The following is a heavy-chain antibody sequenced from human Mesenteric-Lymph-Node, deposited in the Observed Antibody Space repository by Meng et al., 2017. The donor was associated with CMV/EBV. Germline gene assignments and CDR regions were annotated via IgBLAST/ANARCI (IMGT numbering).Heavy chain of an antibody. V-gene: IGHV5-10-1*01. J-gene: IGHJ4*02. CDR3: ARGPGYSYGPGDY. CDR1: GYSFTTYW. D-gene: IGHD5-18*01. CDR2: IDPSDSYT. Sequence: KGSGYSFTTYWVTWVSQMPGKGLEWMGRIDPSDSYTNYSPSFQGHVTISADKSITTAYLQWSSLKASDTAMYYCARGPGYSYGPGDYWGQGTLVTVSS.